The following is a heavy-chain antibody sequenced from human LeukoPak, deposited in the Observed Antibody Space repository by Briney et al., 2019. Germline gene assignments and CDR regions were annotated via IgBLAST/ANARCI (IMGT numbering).Heavy chain of an antibody. D-gene: IGHD3-9*01. CDR1: GGTFSSYA. CDR3: ARDRYYDILTGPYYYYGMDV. J-gene: IGHJ6*02. Sequence: GASVKVSCKASGGTFSSYAISWVRQAPGQGLEWMGGIIPIFGTANYAQKFQGRVTITADESTSTAYMELRSLRSDDTAVYYCARDRYYDILTGPYYYYGMDVWGQGTTVTVSS. CDR2: IIPIFGTA. V-gene: IGHV1-69*13.